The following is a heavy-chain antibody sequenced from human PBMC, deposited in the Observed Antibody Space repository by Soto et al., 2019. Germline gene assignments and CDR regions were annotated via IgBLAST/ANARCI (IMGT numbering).Heavy chain of an antibody. J-gene: IGHJ3*02. CDR1: GFNFSSYT. CDR3: ARDRCRVASCYQTYAFDI. Sequence: GGSPRLSCAASGFNFSSYTMNWVRQAPGKGLEWVSSISSSSRYIYYADSVKGRFTISRDDAKNSLSLQMNSLRAEDTAVYYCARDRCRVASCYQTYAFDIWGQGTMVTV. CDR2: ISSSSRYI. V-gene: IGHV3-21*01. D-gene: IGHD2-15*01.